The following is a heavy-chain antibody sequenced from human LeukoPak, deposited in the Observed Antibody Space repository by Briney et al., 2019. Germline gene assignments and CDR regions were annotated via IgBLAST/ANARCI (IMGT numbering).Heavy chain of an antibody. D-gene: IGHD5-24*01. Sequence: GGSLRLSCSASGFTFSNYAMHWVRQAPGKGLEYVSAISSNGGSTYYADSVKGRFTISRDNSKNTLYLQMSSLRAEDTAVYYCVHSGSPDMATNAFDYWGQGTLVTVSS. V-gene: IGHV3-64D*06. CDR2: ISSNGGST. J-gene: IGHJ4*02. CDR3: VHSGSPDMATNAFDY. CDR1: GFTFSNYA.